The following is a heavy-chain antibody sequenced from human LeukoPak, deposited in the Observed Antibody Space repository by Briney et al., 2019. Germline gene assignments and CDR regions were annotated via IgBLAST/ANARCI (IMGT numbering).Heavy chain of an antibody. CDR3: ARGYYDFRSGYSPLDY. CDR2: INTNTGNP. V-gene: IGHV7-4-1*02. Sequence: GASVKVSCKASGYTFTSYAMNWVRQAPGQGLEWMGWINTNTGNPTYAQGFTGRFVFSLDTSVSTAYLQISSLKAEDTAVYYCARGYYDFRSGYSPLDYWGQGTLVTVSS. J-gene: IGHJ4*02. CDR1: GYTFTSYA. D-gene: IGHD3-3*01.